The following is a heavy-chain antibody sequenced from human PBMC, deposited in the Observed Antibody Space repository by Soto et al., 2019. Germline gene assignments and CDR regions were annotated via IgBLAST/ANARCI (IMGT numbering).Heavy chain of an antibody. CDR3: ARGGPYYSYMDV. V-gene: IGHV3-48*01. J-gene: IGHJ6*03. CDR1: GFTFSSYS. CDR2: ISSSSSTI. Sequence: EVQLVESGGGLVQPGGSLRLSCAASGFTFSSYSMNWVRQAPGKGLEWVSYISSSSSTIYYADSVKGRFTISRDNANNSLYLQMNSLRAEDTAVYYCARGGPYYSYMDVWGKGTTVTGSS.